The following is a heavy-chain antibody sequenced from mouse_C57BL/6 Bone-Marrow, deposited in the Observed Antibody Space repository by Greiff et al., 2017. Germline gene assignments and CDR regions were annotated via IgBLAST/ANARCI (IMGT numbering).Heavy chain of an antibody. CDR1: GFSLTSSG. Sequence: QVQLQQSGPGLVQPSQSLSITCTVSGFSLTSSGVHWVRQSPGKGLEWLGVIWSGGSTDYNAAFISRLSISKDNSKSQVFFKMNSLQADDTAIYYCARKDYYGSRGDWYFDVWGTGTTVTVSS. V-gene: IGHV2-2*01. CDR2: IWSGGST. J-gene: IGHJ1*03. D-gene: IGHD1-1*01. CDR3: ARKDYYGSRGDWYFDV.